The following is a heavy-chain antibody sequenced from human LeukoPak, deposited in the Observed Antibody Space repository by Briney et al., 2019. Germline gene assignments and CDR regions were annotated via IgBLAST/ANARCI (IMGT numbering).Heavy chain of an antibody. CDR2: IYYSGST. D-gene: IGHD3-10*01. CDR3: ARDAAKYYYGSGSYYRPSHWFDP. J-gene: IGHJ5*02. CDR1: GGSVSSGSYY. Sequence: SETLSLTCTVSGGSVSSGSYYWSWIRQPPGKGLEWIGYIYYSGSTNYNPSLKSRVTISVDTSKNQFSLKLSSVTAADTAVYYCARDAAKYYYGSGSYYRPSHWFDPWGQGTLVTVSS. V-gene: IGHV4-61*01.